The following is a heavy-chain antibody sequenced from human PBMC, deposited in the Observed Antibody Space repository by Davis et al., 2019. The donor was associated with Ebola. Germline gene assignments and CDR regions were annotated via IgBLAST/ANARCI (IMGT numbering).Heavy chain of an antibody. V-gene: IGHV4-39*01. Sequence: SETLSLTCAVSGGSISSSTYYWGWIRQPPGKGLEWIGSIYNSGSTYYNPSLESRVTISVDTSKNQLSLKLTSVTATDTAVYYCARPVSPGYTYGYYYYDMDVWGQGTTVTVS. CDR2: IYNSGST. CDR3: ARPVSPGYTYGYYYYDMDV. D-gene: IGHD5-18*01. J-gene: IGHJ6*02. CDR1: GGSISSSTYY.